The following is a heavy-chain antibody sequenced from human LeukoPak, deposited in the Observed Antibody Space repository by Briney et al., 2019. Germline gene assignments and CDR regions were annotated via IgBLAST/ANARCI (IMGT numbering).Heavy chain of an antibody. CDR2: ISGSGGST. Sequence: GGSLRLSCAASGFTFSSYAMSWVRQAPGKGLEWVSVISGSGGSTYYADSVKGRFTISRDNSKNTLYLQMNSLRAEDTAVYYCAKETLYSSSWYYFDYWGQGTLVTVSS. CDR3: AKETLYSSSWYYFDY. CDR1: GFTFSSYA. D-gene: IGHD6-13*01. J-gene: IGHJ4*02. V-gene: IGHV3-23*01.